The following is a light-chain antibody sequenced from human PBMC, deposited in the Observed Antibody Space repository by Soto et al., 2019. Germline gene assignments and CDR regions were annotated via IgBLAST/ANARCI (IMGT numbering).Light chain of an antibody. V-gene: IGLV1-44*01. J-gene: IGLJ2*01. CDR2: SNT. CDR3: AAWEDSLNGPV. Sequence: QSVLTQPPSASGTPGKRVTISCSGSSANIGSNTVNWYQHLPGTAPKLLIYSNTQLPSGIPYRLHVSKSGTSASLAISGLQTEDEADYYCAAWEDSLNGPVFGGGTKVTVL. CDR1: SANIGSNT.